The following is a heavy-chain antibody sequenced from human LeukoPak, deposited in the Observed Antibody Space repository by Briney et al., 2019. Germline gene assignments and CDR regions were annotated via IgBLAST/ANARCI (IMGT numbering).Heavy chain of an antibody. V-gene: IGHV3-11*06. Sequence: PGRSLRLSCAASGFTFSDYYMSWIRQAPGKGLEWVSYISSSSSYTNYADSVKGRFTISRDNAKNSLYLQMNSLRAEDTAVYYCARAYYGSGSYYIDFDYWGQGTLVTVSS. CDR3: ARAYYGSGSYYIDFDY. D-gene: IGHD3-10*01. CDR1: GFTFSDYY. CDR2: ISSSSSYT. J-gene: IGHJ4*02.